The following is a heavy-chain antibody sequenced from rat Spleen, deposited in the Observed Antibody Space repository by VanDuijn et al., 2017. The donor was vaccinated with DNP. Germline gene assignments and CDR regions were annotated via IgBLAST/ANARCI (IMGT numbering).Heavy chain of an antibody. D-gene: IGHD1-12*02. CDR2: ISGGGGT. CDR3: ARWDYDGWFAY. J-gene: IGHJ3*01. CDR1: GFSLTNYG. Sequence: QVQLRESGPGMVQPSQTLSLTCTVSGFSLTNYGVSWIRQPPGRGLEWIAAISGGGGTFYNSALKSRLSISRDTSKSQVFLKMNSVQTEDTAMYFCARWDYDGWFAYWGQGTLVTVSS. V-gene: IGHV2S12*01.